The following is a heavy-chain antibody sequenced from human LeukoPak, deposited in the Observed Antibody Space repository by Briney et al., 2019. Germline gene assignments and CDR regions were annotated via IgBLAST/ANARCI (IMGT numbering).Heavy chain of an antibody. CDR3: ARRSRSLGYCSGGSCRAKIFDY. CDR1: GGSFSGYY. V-gene: IGHV4-34*01. Sequence: SETLSLTCAVYGGSFSGYYWSWIRQPPGKGLEWIGEINHSGSTNYNPSLKSRVTISVDTSKNQFSLKLSSVTAADTAVYYCARRSRSLGYCSGGSCRAKIFDYWGQGTLVTVSS. D-gene: IGHD2-15*01. J-gene: IGHJ4*02. CDR2: INHSGST.